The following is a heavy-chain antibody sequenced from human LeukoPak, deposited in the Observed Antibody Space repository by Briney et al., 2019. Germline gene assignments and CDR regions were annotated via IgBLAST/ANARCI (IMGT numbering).Heavy chain of an antibody. J-gene: IGHJ4*02. CDR2: ISTSGNT. CDR1: GFTFSRYA. Sequence: PGGSLRLSCAASGFTFSRYAMNWVRQAPGKGLEWVSTISTSGNTHYADSVKGRFTISRDNSKNTLYLQMNSLRDEDTAIYYCTKDHDSTGLYQDRDYWGQGTLVTTSS. V-gene: IGHV3-23*01. CDR3: TKDHDSTGLYQDRDY. D-gene: IGHD6-19*01.